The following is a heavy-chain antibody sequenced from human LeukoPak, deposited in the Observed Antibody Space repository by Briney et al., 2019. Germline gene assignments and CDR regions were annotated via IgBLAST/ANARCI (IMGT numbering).Heavy chain of an antibody. D-gene: IGHD3-16*01. J-gene: IGHJ6*02. Sequence: GASVKVSFKASGGSFSSYAVTWVRPAPGQGLEWMGRIIPVLDTTNYAEKFQGRVTIIADRSTNTAYMDLNNLTSDDTAVYYCARGGSYSLDVWGPGTTVSVS. V-gene: IGHV1-69*04. CDR2: IIPVLDTT. CDR1: GGSFSSYA. CDR3: ARGGSYSLDV.